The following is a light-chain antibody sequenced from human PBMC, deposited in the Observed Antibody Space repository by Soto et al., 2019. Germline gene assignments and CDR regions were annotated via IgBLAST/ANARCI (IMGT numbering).Light chain of an antibody. CDR3: QHYGSSGT. V-gene: IGKV3-20*01. CDR2: GAS. J-gene: IGKJ1*01. Sequence: SATTLTLSPAERGTLSCMASESVTNYLAWYQQKPGQAPRLLIYGASNRATGILDRFSGSGSGTDFTLTIISMEPEDFAVYYCQHYGSSGTFGQGTKVDIK. CDR1: ESVTNY.